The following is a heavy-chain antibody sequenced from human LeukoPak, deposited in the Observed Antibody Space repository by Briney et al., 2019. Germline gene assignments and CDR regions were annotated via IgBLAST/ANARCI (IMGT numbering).Heavy chain of an antibody. Sequence: PGGSLRLSCAASGFTFSDYYMSWIRQAPGKGLEWVSYISSSGSTIYYADSVKGRFTISRDNAKNSLYLQMNSLRAEDTAVYYCAKASDNWNYENWFDPWGQGTLVTVSS. CDR1: GFTFSDYY. D-gene: IGHD1-7*01. CDR2: ISSSGSTI. CDR3: AKASDNWNYENWFDP. J-gene: IGHJ5*02. V-gene: IGHV3-11*01.